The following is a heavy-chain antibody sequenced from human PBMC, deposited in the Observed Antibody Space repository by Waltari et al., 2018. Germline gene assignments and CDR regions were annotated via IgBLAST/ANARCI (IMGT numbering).Heavy chain of an antibody. D-gene: IGHD2-15*01. CDR1: GGSISSGGYS. Sequence: QLQLQESGSGLVKPSQTLSLTCAVSGGSISSGGYSWSWIRQPPGKGLEWIGYIYHSGSTYYNPCRKSRVTISVDRSKNQFSLKLSSVTAADTAVYYCATSRGGRSPHLFDPWGQGTLVTVSS. CDR2: IYHSGST. CDR3: ATSRGGRSPHLFDP. J-gene: IGHJ5*02. V-gene: IGHV4-30-2*01.